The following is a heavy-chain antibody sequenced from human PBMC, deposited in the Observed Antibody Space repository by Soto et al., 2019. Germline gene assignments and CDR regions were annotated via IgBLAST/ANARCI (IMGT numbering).Heavy chain of an antibody. CDR2: ISYDGSNK. J-gene: IGHJ4*02. Sequence: GPQRHSYTASELTFISYAMHWVRQTPGKGLEWVAVISYDGSNKYYADSVKGRFTISRDNSKNTLYLQMNSLRAEDSAVYSCAKARNSYNWNYHYFDYWGLGTQVTVSS. CDR1: ELTFISYA. D-gene: IGHD1-7*01. V-gene: IGHV3-30-3*01. CDR3: AKARNSYNWNYHYFDY.